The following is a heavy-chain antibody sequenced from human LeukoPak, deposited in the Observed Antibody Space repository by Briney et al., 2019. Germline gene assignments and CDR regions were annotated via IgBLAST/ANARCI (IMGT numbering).Heavy chain of an antibody. CDR2: INHSGST. CDR3: ARQALRYYFDY. Sequence: SETLSLTCAAYGGSFSGYYWSWIRQPPGKGLEWIGEINHSGSTNYNPSLKSRVTISVDTSKNQFSLKLSSVTAADTAVYYCARQALRYYFDYWGQGTLVTVSS. J-gene: IGHJ4*02. CDR1: GGSFSGYY. V-gene: IGHV4-34*01.